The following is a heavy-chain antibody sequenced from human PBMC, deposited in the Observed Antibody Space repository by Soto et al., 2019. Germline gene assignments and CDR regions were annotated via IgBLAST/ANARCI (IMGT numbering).Heavy chain of an antibody. CDR3: AANYYDSSGYYYALFDY. Sequence: ASVKVSCKASGGTFSSDAISWVRQAPGQGLEWMGGIIPIFGTANYAQKFQGRVTITADKSTSTAYMELSSLRSEDTAVYYCAANYYDSSGYYYALFDYWGQGTLVTVSS. CDR2: IIPIFGTA. V-gene: IGHV1-69*06. J-gene: IGHJ4*02. D-gene: IGHD3-22*01. CDR1: GGTFSSDA.